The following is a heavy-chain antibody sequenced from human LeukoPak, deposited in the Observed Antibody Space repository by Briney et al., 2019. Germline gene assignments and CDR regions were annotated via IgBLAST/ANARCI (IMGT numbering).Heavy chain of an antibody. V-gene: IGHV1-2*02. CDR2: INPNSGAT. Sequence: GASVKVSCKASGYAFTDYYIHWVRQAPGQGLEWMGWINPNSGATNYAQKFQGRVTMTRDTSISTAYMELSRLRSDDTAVYYCARDLGGSYEKDYWGQGTLVTVSS. CDR3: ARDLGGSYEKDY. D-gene: IGHD1-26*01. J-gene: IGHJ4*02. CDR1: GYAFTDYY.